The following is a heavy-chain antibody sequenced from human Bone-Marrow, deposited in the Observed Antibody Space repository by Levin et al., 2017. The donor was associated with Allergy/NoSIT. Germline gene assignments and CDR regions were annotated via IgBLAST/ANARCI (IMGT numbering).Heavy chain of an antibody. CDR2: IYPGDSDT. V-gene: IGHV5-51*01. J-gene: IGHJ4*02. CDR1: GYKFSNYW. CDR3: ARTDYDAFTGYYMFDF. Sequence: PGESLKISCQGSGYKFSNYWIAWVRQRPGKGLEWMGVIYPGDSDTRYKPSFRDHVTISVDNSISTAYLQWSSLQASDSGIYFCARTDYDAFTGYYMFDFWGQGTLVTVSS. D-gene: IGHD3-9*01.